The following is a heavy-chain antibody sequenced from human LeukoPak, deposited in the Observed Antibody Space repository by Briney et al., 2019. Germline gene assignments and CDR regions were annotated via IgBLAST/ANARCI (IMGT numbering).Heavy chain of an antibody. D-gene: IGHD6-19*01. J-gene: IGHJ4*02. CDR3: ARAIAVAGPYYFDY. V-gene: IGHV3-21*01. CDR2: IGSVTTYI. Sequence: PGGSLRLSCAASGFTFSDYTMNRVRQAPGKGLEWVSSIGSVTTYIYYTDSVKGRFTISRDNAKNSLYLQMNSLRAEDTAVYYCARAIAVAGPYYFDYWGQGTLVTVSS. CDR1: GFTFSDYT.